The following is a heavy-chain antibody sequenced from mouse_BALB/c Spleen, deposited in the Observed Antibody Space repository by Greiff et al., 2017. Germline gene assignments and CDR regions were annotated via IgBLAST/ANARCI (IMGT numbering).Heavy chain of an antibody. V-gene: IGHV5-17*02. J-gene: IGHJ2*01. Sequence: DVKLVESGGGLVPPGGSRKLSCAASGFTFSSFGMHWVRQAPEKGLEWVAYISSGSSTIYYADTVKGRVTISRDNPKNTLFLQMTSLRSENTAMYYCARAYYGNYNYCDYWGQGTTLTVSS. CDR2: ISSGSSTI. CDR1: GFTFSSFG. CDR3: ARAYYGNYNYCDY. D-gene: IGHD2-10*01.